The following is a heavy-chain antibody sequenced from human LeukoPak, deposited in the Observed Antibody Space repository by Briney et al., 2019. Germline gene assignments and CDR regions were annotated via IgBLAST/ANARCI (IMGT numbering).Heavy chain of an antibody. CDR3: ARDRETSYWIAAAGTYGFDY. CDR2: ISGSGGST. CDR1: GFTFSSYA. Sequence: PGGSLRLSCAATGFTFSSYAMSWVRQAPGKGLEWVSAISGSGGSTYYADSVKGRFTISRDNSKNTLYLQMNSLRAEDTAVYYCARDRETSYWIAAAGTYGFDYWGQGTLVTVSS. D-gene: IGHD6-13*01. J-gene: IGHJ4*02. V-gene: IGHV3-23*01.